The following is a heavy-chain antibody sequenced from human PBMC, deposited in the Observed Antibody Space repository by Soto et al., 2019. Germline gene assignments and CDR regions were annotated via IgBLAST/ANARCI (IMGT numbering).Heavy chain of an antibody. CDR1: GFTFSSYA. CDR3: ARSYRGGANWFDP. CDR2: ISSNGGST. Sequence: EVQLVESGGGLVQPGGSLRLSCAASGFTFSSYAMHWVRQAPGKGLEYVSAISSNGGSTYYANSVKGRFTISRDNSKNTLYLQMGSLRAEDMAVYYCARSYRGGANWFDPWGQGTLVTVSS. V-gene: IGHV3-64*01. J-gene: IGHJ5*02. D-gene: IGHD3-10*01.